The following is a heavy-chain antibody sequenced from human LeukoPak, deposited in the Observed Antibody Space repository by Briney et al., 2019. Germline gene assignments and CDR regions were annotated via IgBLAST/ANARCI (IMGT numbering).Heavy chain of an antibody. J-gene: IGHJ4*02. CDR1: GYTFTSYY. CDR3: ARGASPLVGATTTGDY. V-gene: IGHV1-46*01. CDR2: INPSGGST. D-gene: IGHD1-26*01. Sequence: GASVKVSCKASGYTFTSYYMHWVRQAPGQGLEWMGIINPSGGSTSYPQKFQGRVTMTRDTSTSTVYMELSSLRSEDTAVYYCARGASPLVGATTTGDYWGQGTLVTVSS.